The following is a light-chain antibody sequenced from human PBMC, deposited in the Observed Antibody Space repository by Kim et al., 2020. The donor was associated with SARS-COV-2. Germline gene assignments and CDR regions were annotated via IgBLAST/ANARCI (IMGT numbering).Light chain of an antibody. V-gene: IGKV3-20*01. CDR2: GGD. CDR1: QSFSYNY. CDR3: QQYGSSPLT. Sequence: SPGKPATLSCRASQSFSYNYLAWYQQRPGQTPRLLIVGGDTRTIGIPDKFSGSGSGTDFTLTISRLEPEDFAVYYCQQYGSSPLTFGGGTKVDIK. J-gene: IGKJ4*01.